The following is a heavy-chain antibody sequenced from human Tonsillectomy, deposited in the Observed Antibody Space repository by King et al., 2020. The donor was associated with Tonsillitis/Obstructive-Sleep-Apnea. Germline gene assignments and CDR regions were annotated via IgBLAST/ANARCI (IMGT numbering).Heavy chain of an antibody. Sequence: VQLVESGGGLVKPGGSLRLSCAASGFTFSDYYMSWIRQAPGKGLEWVSYISSSSSYTNYADSVKGRFTISRDNAKNSLYLQMNSLRAEDTAVYYCAKSPTYYYDSRGDPAESPAFDIGGQGKMVTVSS. CDR1: GFTFSDYY. J-gene: IGHJ3*02. CDR3: AKSPTYYYDSRGDPAESPAFDI. V-gene: IGHV3-11*05. CDR2: ISSSSSYT. D-gene: IGHD3-22*01.